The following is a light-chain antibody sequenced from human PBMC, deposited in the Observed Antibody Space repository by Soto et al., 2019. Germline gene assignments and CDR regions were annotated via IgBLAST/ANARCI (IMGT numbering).Light chain of an antibody. CDR2: KAS. CDR3: QHYNSYSEA. V-gene: IGKV1-5*03. Sequence: DIQMTQSPATLSGSVGDRVTITCRASQTISSWLAWYQQKPGKAPKLLIYKASTLKSGVPSRFSGSGSGTEFTLTISILHPDDFANYYCQHYNSYSEAFGQGTKVELK. J-gene: IGKJ1*01. CDR1: QTISSW.